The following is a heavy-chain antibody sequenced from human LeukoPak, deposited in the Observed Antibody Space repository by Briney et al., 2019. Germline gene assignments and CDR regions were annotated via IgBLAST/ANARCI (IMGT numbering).Heavy chain of an antibody. CDR3: ARQVVVVTPFDP. D-gene: IGHD2-15*01. Sequence: SETLSLTCTVSGGSISSYYWSWIRQPAGTALEWIGRIYTSGTITYNPSLKSRVTISVDTSKNQFSLKLSSVTAADTAVYYCARQVVVVTPFDPWGQGTLVTVSS. J-gene: IGHJ5*02. V-gene: IGHV4-4*07. CDR2: IYTSGTI. CDR1: GGSISSYY.